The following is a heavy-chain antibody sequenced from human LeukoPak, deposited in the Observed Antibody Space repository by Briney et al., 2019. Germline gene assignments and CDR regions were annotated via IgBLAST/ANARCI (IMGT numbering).Heavy chain of an antibody. CDR3: ARGTYYYDSSGPPALDAFDI. V-gene: IGHV1-69*05. Sequence: EASVKVSCKASGGTFSSYAISWVRQAPGQGLEWMGGIIPIFGTANYAQKFQGRVTITTDESTSTAYMELSSLRSEDTAVYYCARGTYYYDSSGPPALDAFDIWGQGTMVTVSS. J-gene: IGHJ3*02. D-gene: IGHD3-22*01. CDR2: IIPIFGTA. CDR1: GGTFSSYA.